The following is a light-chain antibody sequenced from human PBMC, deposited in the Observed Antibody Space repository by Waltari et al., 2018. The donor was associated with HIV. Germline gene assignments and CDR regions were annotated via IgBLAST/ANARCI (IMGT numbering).Light chain of an antibody. CDR1: SPNLGACSD. V-gene: IGLV1-40*01. Sequence: SVLTQPPSTPGAPGHRVTLPGTGSSPNLGACSDVYWSQPLPGPPPQLLIYGHTKRPSGVWDRSAGSKSGTSASLAITGFQAEDEADYYRQSYDSRQSGFWVFGGGTTLTVL. CDR2: GHT. CDR3: QSYDSRQSGFWV. J-gene: IGLJ3*02.